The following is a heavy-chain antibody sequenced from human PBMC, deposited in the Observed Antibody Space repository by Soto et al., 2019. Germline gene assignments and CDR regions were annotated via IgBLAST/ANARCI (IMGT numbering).Heavy chain of an antibody. J-gene: IGHJ4*02. D-gene: IGHD6-13*01. Sequence: GGSLRLSCAASGFTFDDYTMHWVRQATGKGLEWVSLISWDGGSTYYADSVKGRFTISRDNSKNSLYLQMNSLRTEDTALYYCAKDSSIAAAGSPDYWGQGTLVTVSS. CDR2: ISWDGGST. V-gene: IGHV3-43*01. CDR3: AKDSSIAAAGSPDY. CDR1: GFTFDDYT.